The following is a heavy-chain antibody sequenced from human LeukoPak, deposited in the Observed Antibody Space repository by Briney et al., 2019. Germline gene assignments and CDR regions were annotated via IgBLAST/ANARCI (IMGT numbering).Heavy chain of an antibody. Sequence: PGGSLRLSCAASGFTFSSYEMNWVRQAPGKGLEWVAHISDSGNTIYYADSVKGRFTISRDNGKNSLYLQMNSLRAEDTALYYCVRESFYYFNYWGQGTLVTVSS. CDR2: ISDSGNTI. CDR1: GFTFSSYE. V-gene: IGHV3-48*03. J-gene: IGHJ4*02. CDR3: VRESFYYFNY.